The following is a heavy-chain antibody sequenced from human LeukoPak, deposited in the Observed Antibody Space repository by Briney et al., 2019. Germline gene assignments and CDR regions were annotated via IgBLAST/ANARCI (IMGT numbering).Heavy chain of an antibody. J-gene: IGHJ4*02. D-gene: IGHD1-7*01. CDR3: ARDDGNWNYDY. V-gene: IGHV3-9*01. Sequence: GGSLRLSCAASGFTFDDYAMHWVRQAPGKGLEWVSGISWNSGSIGYADSVKGRFTISRDNAKNSLYLQMNSLRAEDTAVYYCARDDGNWNYDYWGQGTLVTVSS. CDR1: GFTFDDYA. CDR2: ISWNSGSI.